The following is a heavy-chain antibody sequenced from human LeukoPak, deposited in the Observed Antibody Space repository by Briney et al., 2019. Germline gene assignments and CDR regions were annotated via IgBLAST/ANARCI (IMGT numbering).Heavy chain of an antibody. CDR2: IRSKAYGGTT. Sequence: PGGPLRLSCTASGFTFGDYAMSWLRQAPGKGLEGVGFIRSKAYGGTTEYAASVKGRFTISRDDSKSIAYLQMNSLKTEDTGVYYCSRGYCSGGSCYFDFDYWGQGTLVTVSS. CDR3: SRGYCSGGSCYFDFDY. V-gene: IGHV3-49*03. D-gene: IGHD2-15*01. J-gene: IGHJ4*02. CDR1: GFTFGDYA.